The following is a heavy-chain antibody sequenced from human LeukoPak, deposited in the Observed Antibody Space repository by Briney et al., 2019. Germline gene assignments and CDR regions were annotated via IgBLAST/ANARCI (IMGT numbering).Heavy chain of an antibody. Sequence: GGSLRLSCAASGFTFSDYYMSGIRQAPGKGLEWVSYISSSGSTIYYADSVKGRFTISRDNAKNSLYLQMNSLRAEDTAVYYCARDLDCSGGSCYLHFDYWGQGTLVTVSS. D-gene: IGHD2-15*01. J-gene: IGHJ4*02. CDR2: ISSSGSTI. CDR1: GFTFSDYY. V-gene: IGHV3-11*04. CDR3: ARDLDCSGGSCYLHFDY.